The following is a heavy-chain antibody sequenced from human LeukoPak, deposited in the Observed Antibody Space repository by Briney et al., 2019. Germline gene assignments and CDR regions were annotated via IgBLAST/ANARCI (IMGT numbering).Heavy chain of an antibody. CDR1: GGSISSYY. V-gene: IGHV4-59*08. D-gene: IGHD6-13*01. Sequence: SETLSLTCTVSGGSISSYYWSWIRQPPGKGLEWIGYIYYSGSTNYNPSLKSRVTISVDTSKNQFSLKLSSVTAADTAVYYCARQGYSSSCEIDYWGQGTLVTVSS. CDR3: ARQGYSSSCEIDY. J-gene: IGHJ4*02. CDR2: IYYSGST.